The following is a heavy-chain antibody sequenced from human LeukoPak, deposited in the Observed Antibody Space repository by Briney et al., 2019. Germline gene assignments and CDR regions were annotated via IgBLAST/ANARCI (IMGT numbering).Heavy chain of an antibody. Sequence: SETLSLTCTVSGGSISSSSYYWGWIRQPPGKGLEWIGSIYYSGSTYYNPSLKSRVTISVDTSKNQFSLKLSSVTAADTAVYYCARDFIAAAGWRWGVDYWGQGTLVTVSS. J-gene: IGHJ4*02. CDR1: GGSISSSSYY. CDR2: IYYSGST. V-gene: IGHV4-39*07. D-gene: IGHD6-13*01. CDR3: ARDFIAAAGWRWGVDY.